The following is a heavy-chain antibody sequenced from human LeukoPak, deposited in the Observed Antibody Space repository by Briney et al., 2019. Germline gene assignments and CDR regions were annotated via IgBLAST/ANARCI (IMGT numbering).Heavy chain of an antibody. CDR2: IKQDGSEK. V-gene: IGHV3-7*01. CDR1: GFTFSRYG. CDR3: AREGDYYYYMDV. J-gene: IGHJ6*03. Sequence: GGSLRLSCAASGFTFSRYGMHWVRQAPGKGLEWVANIKQDGSEKYYVDSVKGRFTISRDNAKNSLYLQMNSLRAEDTAVYYCAREGDYYYYMDVWGKGTTVTVSS. D-gene: IGHD3-16*01.